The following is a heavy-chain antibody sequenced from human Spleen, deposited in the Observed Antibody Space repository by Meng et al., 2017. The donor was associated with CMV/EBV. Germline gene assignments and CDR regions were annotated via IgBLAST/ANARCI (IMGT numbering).Heavy chain of an antibody. CDR3: AREGGASWFDY. J-gene: IGHJ4*02. CDR2: IYYNGNT. V-gene: IGHV4-39*07. CDR1: RFSSYD. D-gene: IGHD3-16*01. Sequence: RFSSYDMSWIRQPPGKGLEWIGSIYYNGNTYYNPSLKSRITISIDTSKNDFSLKVNSVTAADTAVYYCAREGGASWFDYWGQGTLVTVSS.